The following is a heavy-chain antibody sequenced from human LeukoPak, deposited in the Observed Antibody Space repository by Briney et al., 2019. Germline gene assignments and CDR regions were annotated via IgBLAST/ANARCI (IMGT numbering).Heavy chain of an antibody. CDR3: ARSGWTNWFDP. D-gene: IGHD2-8*01. J-gene: IGHJ5*02. CDR2: ISSRSNYV. V-gene: IGHV3-21*01. CDR1: GLTFTNSS. Sequence: GGSLRLSCAASGLTFTNSSMNWVRQAPGKGLEWVSSISSRSNYVYYADSVRCRFTVSRDNAKNSLYLQMDSLRAEDTAVYYCARSGWTNWFDPWGQGTLVTVSS.